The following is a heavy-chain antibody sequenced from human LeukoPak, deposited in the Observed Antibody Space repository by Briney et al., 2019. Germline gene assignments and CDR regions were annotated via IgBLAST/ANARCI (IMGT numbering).Heavy chain of an antibody. CDR3: ASLEDSTY. CDR2: IGKTGDT. CDR1: GFAFTDYD. V-gene: IGHV3-13*01. J-gene: IGHJ4*02. Sequence: GGSLRLSCAASGFAFTDYDMHWVRQATGGGLEWVSSIGKTGDTYYADSAKGRFTTSRENATNPFYLQMNSLRPGDTAVYFCASLEDSTYWGQGTLVTVSS. D-gene: IGHD1-1*01.